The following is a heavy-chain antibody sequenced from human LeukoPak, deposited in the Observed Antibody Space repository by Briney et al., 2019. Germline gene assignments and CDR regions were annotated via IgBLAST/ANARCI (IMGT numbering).Heavy chain of an antibody. J-gene: IGHJ6*03. V-gene: IGHV3-23*01. CDR1: GFTFSGFW. Sequence: GGSLRLSCAASGFTFSGFWMHWVRQAPGKGLEWVSAISGSGGSTYYADSVKGRFTISSDNSKNTLYLQMNSLRAEDTAVYYCAKVYAWGYYYYYMDVWGKGTTVTVSS. CDR2: ISGSGGST. CDR3: AKVYAWGYYYYYMDV. D-gene: IGHD2-2*01.